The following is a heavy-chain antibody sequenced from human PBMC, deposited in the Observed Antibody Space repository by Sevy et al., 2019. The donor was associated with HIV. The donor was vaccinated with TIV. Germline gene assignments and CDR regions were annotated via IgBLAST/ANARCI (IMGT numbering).Heavy chain of an antibody. CDR3: AREDGSRQYFQY. Sequence: GSLRLSCVASGFTFSSYEMNWVRQAPGKGLEWVSHIRNSGSIIYYEDSVKGRFTISRDNAKNSLYLQMNSLRAEDTAVYYCAREDGSRQYFQYWGQGTLVTVSS. V-gene: IGHV3-48*03. CDR2: IRNSGSII. J-gene: IGHJ1*01. D-gene: IGHD6-13*01. CDR1: GFTFSSYE.